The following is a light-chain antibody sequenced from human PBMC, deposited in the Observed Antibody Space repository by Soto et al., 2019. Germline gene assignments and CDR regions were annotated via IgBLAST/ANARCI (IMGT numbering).Light chain of an antibody. Sequence: DIQMTQSPSSLSASVGDRVSIACRATQSISNSLNWYKQNPGKAPELLIYDAFSLQDGVPSRFSGSGSGTDFTRTISSLQPEDFATYYCQQSYTFPPWTFGQGPTVEIK. CDR1: QSISNS. J-gene: IGKJ1*01. CDR3: QQSYTFPPWT. CDR2: DAF. V-gene: IGKV1-39*01.